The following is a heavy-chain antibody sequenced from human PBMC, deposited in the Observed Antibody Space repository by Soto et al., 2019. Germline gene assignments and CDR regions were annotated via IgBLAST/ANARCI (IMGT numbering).Heavy chain of an antibody. CDR3: ARDYYASGSQYNFVGY. V-gene: IGHV3-11*01. D-gene: IGHD3-10*01. CDR2: ISSSGSTI. J-gene: IGHJ4*02. CDR1: GFIFSDYY. Sequence: SGGSLRLSCAASGFIFSDYYMSWIRQAPGKGLEWISYISSSGSTIYYADSVKGRFTISRDNAKNSLYLQMNSLRAEDTAVYYCARDYYASGSQYNFVGYWGQGTLVTVSS.